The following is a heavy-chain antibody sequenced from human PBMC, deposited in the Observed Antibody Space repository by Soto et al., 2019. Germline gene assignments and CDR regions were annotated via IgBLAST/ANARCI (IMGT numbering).Heavy chain of an antibody. V-gene: IGHV4-34*01. CDR3: ARGGIVVVRGRNWFDP. J-gene: IGHJ5*02. D-gene: IGHD2-2*01. Sequence: PSETLSLTCAVYGGSFSGYYWSWIRQPPGKGLEWIGEINHSGSTNYNPSLKSRVTISVDTSKNQFSLKLSSVTAADTAVYYCARGGIVVVRGRNWFDPWGQGTLVPSPQ. CDR2: INHSGST. CDR1: GGSFSGYY.